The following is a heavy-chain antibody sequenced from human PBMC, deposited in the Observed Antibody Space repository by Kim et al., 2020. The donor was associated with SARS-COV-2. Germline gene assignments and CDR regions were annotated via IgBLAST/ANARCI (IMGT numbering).Heavy chain of an antibody. Sequence: SVKGRFTISRDNAKKSMYLQMNSLRAEDTAVYYCARVVAGSSRIFEWFDPWGQGTLVTVAS. J-gene: IGHJ5*02. D-gene: IGHD3-3*01. V-gene: IGHV3-21*01. CDR3: ARVVAGSSRIFEWFDP.